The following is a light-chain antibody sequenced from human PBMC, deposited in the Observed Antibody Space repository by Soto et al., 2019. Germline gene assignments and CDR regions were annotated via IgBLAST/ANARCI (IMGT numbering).Light chain of an antibody. Sequence: IQMTQSPSTLSASVGDTVTVTCRASQSVSGWLAWYQQRPGKAPKLLIYETSSLEDGVPSRFTGSGSGTEFSLTITSLQPEDFASYYCQQYKDYWTFGQGTKVDI. CDR3: QQYKDYWT. CDR1: QSVSGW. J-gene: IGKJ1*01. V-gene: IGKV1-5*03. CDR2: ETS.